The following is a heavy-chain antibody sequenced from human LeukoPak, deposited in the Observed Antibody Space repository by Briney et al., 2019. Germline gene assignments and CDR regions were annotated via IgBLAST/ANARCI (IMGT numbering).Heavy chain of an antibody. D-gene: IGHD3-10*01. CDR2: ISGSGGST. Sequence: PGGSLRLSCAASGFTFSSYEMNWVRQAPGKGLEWVSAISGSGGSTYYADSVKGRFTISRDNSKNTLYLQMNSLRAEDTAVYYCARDSPYGYYGSGSPNFDYWGQGTLVTVSS. CDR1: GFTFSSYE. J-gene: IGHJ4*02. V-gene: IGHV3-23*01. CDR3: ARDSPYGYYGSGSPNFDY.